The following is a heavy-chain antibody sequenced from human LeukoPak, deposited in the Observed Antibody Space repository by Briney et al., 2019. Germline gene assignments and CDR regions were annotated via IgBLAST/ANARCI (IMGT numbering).Heavy chain of an antibody. CDR1: GGSFSGCY. V-gene: IGHV4-59*01. Sequence: SETLSLTCAVYGGSFSGCYWSWSWHPPRKGLGWIGYIYYSGSTNYNRSIKSRVAISVTPSKNQFSLKLSSGTAADTAVNYCARSITSTGTGDDWGQGTLVTVSA. J-gene: IGHJ4*02. CDR3: ARSITSTGTGDD. CDR2: IYYSGST. D-gene: IGHD4-17*01.